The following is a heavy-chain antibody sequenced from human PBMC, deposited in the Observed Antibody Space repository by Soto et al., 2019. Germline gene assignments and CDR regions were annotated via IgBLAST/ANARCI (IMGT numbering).Heavy chain of an antibody. CDR1: GFTFSNYG. V-gene: IGHV3-33*01. CDR3: ARDLSGTIDY. D-gene: IGHD1-7*01. Sequence: QVQLVESGGGVVQPGRSLRLSCATSGFTFSNYGMHWVRQAPGKGLEWVEVIRDDGINKYYEDSVKGRFTISRDNSKKTLYLEMNSLRSEDTAVFYCARDLSGTIDYWGQGTLVTVSS. CDR2: IRDDGINK. J-gene: IGHJ4*02.